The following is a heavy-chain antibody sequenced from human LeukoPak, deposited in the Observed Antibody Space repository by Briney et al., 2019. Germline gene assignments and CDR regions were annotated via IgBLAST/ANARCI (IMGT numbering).Heavy chain of an antibody. CDR1: GFTFSSYW. J-gene: IGHJ4*02. D-gene: IGHD1-26*01. CDR2: IKHDGSET. V-gene: IGHV3-7*01. Sequence: GGSLRLSCAASGFTFSSYWMSWVRQAPGKGLEWVANIKHDGSETYCVDSVKGRFIISRDNAKNSLYLQMTSLRVGDTAVYYCVRDKEGVGATRLGYWGPGTPVTVSS. CDR3: VRDKEGVGATRLGY.